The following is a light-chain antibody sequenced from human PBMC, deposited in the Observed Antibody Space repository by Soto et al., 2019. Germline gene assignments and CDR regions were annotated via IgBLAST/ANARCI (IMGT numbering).Light chain of an antibody. V-gene: IGKV3-20*01. J-gene: IGKJ4*01. CDR3: EYYGTSIT. Sequence: EIVLTQSPGTLSLSPGERVTLSCRASQSIDNNHLAWYQQKPGQAPRLLIHGTSNRATGIPDRFSGSGPGTDFTLTFSRLEPEDFAVYYCEYYGTSITFGGGTKVEIK. CDR2: GTS. CDR1: QSIDNNH.